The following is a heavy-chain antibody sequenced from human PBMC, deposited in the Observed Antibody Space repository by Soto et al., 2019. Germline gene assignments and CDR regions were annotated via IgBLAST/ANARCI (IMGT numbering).Heavy chain of an antibody. V-gene: IGHV1-8*01. D-gene: IGHD1-26*01. Sequence: QVQLVQSGAEVKKPGASVKVSCKASGYTFTSYDINWVRQATGQGLEWMGWMNPNSGNTGYAQKFQGRVTMTRNTSISPAYGELSSLRSAESAVYYCARARGSCGSGFDYWGQGALVTVSS. J-gene: IGHJ4*02. CDR1: GYTFTSYD. CDR3: ARARGSCGSGFDY. CDR2: MNPNSGNT.